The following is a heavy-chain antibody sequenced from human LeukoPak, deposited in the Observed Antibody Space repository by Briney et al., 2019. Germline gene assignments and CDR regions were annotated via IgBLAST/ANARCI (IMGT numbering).Heavy chain of an antibody. V-gene: IGHV3-23*01. CDR2: ISGSGGST. CDR3: AKEDPHDSGSHYNEAFNY. J-gene: IGHJ4*02. CDR1: GFTFSVYA. D-gene: IGHD3-10*01. Sequence: GGSLRLSCAASGFTFSVYAMTWVRQAPGKGLEWLSAISGSGGSTYYADSVKGRFTTSRDNSKKTVYLQMNSLRAEDTAVYYCAKEDPHDSGSHYNEAFNYWGQGTLVTVSS.